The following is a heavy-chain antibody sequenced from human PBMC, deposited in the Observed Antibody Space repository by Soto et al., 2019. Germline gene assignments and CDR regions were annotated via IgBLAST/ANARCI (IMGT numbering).Heavy chain of an antibody. CDR2: IYYSGST. CDR1: GGSISSSSYY. D-gene: IGHD2-15*01. V-gene: IGHV4-39*01. J-gene: IGHJ4*02. CDR3: ARLGLDVVVVDVDY. Sequence: SETLSLTCTVSGGSISSSSYYWGWIRQPPGKGLEWIGSIYYSGSTYYNPSLKSRVTISVDTSKNQFSLKLSSVTAADTAVYYCARLGLDVVVVDVDYWGQGTLVTVSS.